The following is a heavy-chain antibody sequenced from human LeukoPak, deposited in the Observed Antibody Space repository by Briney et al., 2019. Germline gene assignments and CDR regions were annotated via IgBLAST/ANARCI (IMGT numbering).Heavy chain of an antibody. CDR3: ARVSVVDTYYYYYGMDV. Sequence: GGSLRLSCAASGFTFSNYWMSWVRQAPGKGLEWVANIKQDGSEKYYVDSVKGRFTISRDNAKNSLYLQMNSLRAEDTAVYYCARVSVVDTYYYYYGMDVWGQGTTVTVSS. CDR2: IKQDGSEK. CDR1: GFTFSNYW. V-gene: IGHV3-7*03. D-gene: IGHD5-18*01. J-gene: IGHJ6*02.